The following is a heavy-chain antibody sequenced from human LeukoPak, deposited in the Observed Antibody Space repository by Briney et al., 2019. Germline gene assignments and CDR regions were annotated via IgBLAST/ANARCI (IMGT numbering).Heavy chain of an antibody. D-gene: IGHD3-16*01. CDR3: ANNMAVSWGAWYFDL. CDR2: INPNSGGT. Sequence: ASVKVSCKASGYTFTGYYMHWVRQAPGQGLEWMGWINPNSGGTNYAQKFQGRVTMTRDTSISTAYMELSRLRSDDTAVYYCANNMAVSWGAWYFDLWGRGTLVTVSS. CDR1: GYTFTGYY. J-gene: IGHJ2*01. V-gene: IGHV1-2*02.